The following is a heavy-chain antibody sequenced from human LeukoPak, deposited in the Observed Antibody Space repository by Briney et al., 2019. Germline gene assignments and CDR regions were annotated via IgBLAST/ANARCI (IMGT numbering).Heavy chain of an antibody. CDR3: ARTFGELSPFDY. CDR2: IYYSGST. CDR1: GGSISSGDYY. D-gene: IGHD3-10*01. Sequence: SQTLSLTCTVSGGSISSGDYYWSWVRQHPGKGLEWIGYIYYSGSTYYNPSLKSRVTISVDTSKNQFSLKLSSVTAADTAVYYCARTFGELSPFDYWGQGTLVTVSS. V-gene: IGHV4-31*03. J-gene: IGHJ4*02.